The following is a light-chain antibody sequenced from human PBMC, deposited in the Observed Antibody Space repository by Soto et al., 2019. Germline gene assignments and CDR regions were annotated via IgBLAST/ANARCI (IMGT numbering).Light chain of an antibody. Sequence: DIQMTQSPSSLSVSVGYRVTINCXASHDITNFLNWYQQKPGKAPKLLIYDVSKLETGVPSRFSGSGSGTDFTLTISSLQPEDIATYFCQQYDDLPITFGQGTRLENK. V-gene: IGKV1-33*01. J-gene: IGKJ5*01. CDR3: QQYDDLPIT. CDR2: DVS. CDR1: HDITNF.